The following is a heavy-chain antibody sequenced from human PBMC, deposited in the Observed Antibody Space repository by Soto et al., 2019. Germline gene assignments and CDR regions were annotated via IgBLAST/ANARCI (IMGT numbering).Heavy chain of an antibody. J-gene: IGHJ4*02. CDR2: INPIGGST. CDR3: ARDMGYYYDSSGYRSLDY. CDR1: GYTFTSYY. V-gene: IGHV1-46*01. D-gene: IGHD3-22*01. Sequence: GASVKVSCKASGYTFTSYYMHWVLQAPGQGLEWMGIINPIGGSTSYAQKFQGRVTMTRDTSTSTVYMELSSLRSEDTAVYYCARDMGYYYDSSGYRSLDYWGQGTLVTVSS.